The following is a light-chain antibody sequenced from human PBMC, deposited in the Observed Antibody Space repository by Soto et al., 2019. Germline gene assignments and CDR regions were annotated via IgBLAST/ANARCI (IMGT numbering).Light chain of an antibody. CDR1: HTIATY. CDR3: QQFYYYPHT. Sequence: EIQMTQSPSSLSASVGDTVTLTCRASHTIATYLNWYRQKSGEVPEVLIYGASSLQPGVPARFTGSGYGTDFTLTISCLQPEDFATYFCQQFYYYPHTFGQGTKLEV. V-gene: IGKV1-39*01. J-gene: IGKJ2*01. CDR2: GAS.